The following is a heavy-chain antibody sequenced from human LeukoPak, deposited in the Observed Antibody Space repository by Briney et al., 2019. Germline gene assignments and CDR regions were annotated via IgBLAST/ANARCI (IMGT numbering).Heavy chain of an antibody. J-gene: IGHJ4*02. D-gene: IGHD6-19*01. CDR2: VRYDGSNK. CDR3: ATIEAVRFHY. CDR1: GFTFSTYG. V-gene: IGHV3-30*02. Sequence: GGSLRLSCAASGFTFSTYGMHWVRQAPGKGLEWVAVVRYDGSNKYYADFVKGRFTISRDNSKNTLYLQMNSLRGEDTAVYYCATIEAVRFHYWGQGTLVTVSS.